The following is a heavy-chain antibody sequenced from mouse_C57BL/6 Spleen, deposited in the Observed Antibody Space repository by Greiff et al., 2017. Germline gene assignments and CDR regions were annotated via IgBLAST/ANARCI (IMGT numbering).Heavy chain of an antibody. J-gene: IGHJ4*01. D-gene: IGHD2-1*01. V-gene: IGHV1-81*01. CDR3: ARCGHYYGNLDAMDY. Sequence: VMLVESGAELARPGASVKLSCKASGYTFTSYGISWVKQRTGQGLEWIGEIYPRSGNTYYNEKFKGKATLTADKSSSTAYMELRSLTSEDSAVYFCARCGHYYGNLDAMDYWGQGTSVTVSS. CDR2: IYPRSGNT. CDR1: GYTFTSYG.